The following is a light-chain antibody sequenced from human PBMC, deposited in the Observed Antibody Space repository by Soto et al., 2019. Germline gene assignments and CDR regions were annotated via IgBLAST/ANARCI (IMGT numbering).Light chain of an antibody. V-gene: IGLV1-44*01. CDR2: NTN. CDR3: ASWEDSLNVYV. J-gene: IGLJ1*01. CDR1: GSNIGSNP. Sequence: QSALTQPPSASGAPGQRVTISCSGSGSNIGSNPVTWYQQLPRTAPKLLIYNTNQRPSGVPERFSASRPGTSASLAISGLQSEDEADYFCASWEDSLNVYVLGTGTKLTVL.